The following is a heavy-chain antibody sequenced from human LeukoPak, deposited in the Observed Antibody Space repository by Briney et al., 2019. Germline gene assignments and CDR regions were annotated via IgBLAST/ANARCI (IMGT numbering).Heavy chain of an antibody. V-gene: IGHV3-30*18. CDR2: ISYDGSDK. CDR3: AKGIPGDY. D-gene: IGHD5-18*01. Sequence: PGGSLRLSCEASGFTFSAYAMTWVRQAPGKGLEWVAVISYDGSDKYYADSVKGRFTISRDNSKNTLYLQMNSLRAEDTAVYYCAKGIPGDYWGQGILVTVSS. CDR1: GFTFSAYA. J-gene: IGHJ4*02.